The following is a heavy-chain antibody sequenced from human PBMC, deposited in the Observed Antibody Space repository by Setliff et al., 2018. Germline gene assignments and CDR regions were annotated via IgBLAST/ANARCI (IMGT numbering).Heavy chain of an antibody. V-gene: IGHV3-43D*04. CDR1: GFTFDDYA. CDR3: AKDISRYYYGMDV. CDR2: ISWDGGST. J-gene: IGHJ6*02. Sequence: GGSLRLSCAASGFTFDDYAMHWVRQAPGKGLEWVSLISWDGGSTYYADSVKGRFTISSDNSKNSLYLQMNSLRAEDTALYYCAKDISRYYYGMDVWGQGTTVTVSS.